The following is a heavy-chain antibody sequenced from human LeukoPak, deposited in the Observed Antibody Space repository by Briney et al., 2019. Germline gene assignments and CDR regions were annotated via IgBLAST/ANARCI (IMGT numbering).Heavy chain of an antibody. D-gene: IGHD6-19*01. V-gene: IGHV3-23*01. CDR3: AKVVPGTRGGIDY. CDR2: ISGSGGST. J-gene: IGHJ4*02. Sequence: PGGSLRLACAASGFTFSSYAMSWVSQAPGKGLEWVPAISGSGGSTYYADSVKGRFTISRDNSKNTLYLQMNSLRAEDTAVYYCAKVVPGTRGGIDYWGQGTLVTVSS. CDR1: GFTFSSYA.